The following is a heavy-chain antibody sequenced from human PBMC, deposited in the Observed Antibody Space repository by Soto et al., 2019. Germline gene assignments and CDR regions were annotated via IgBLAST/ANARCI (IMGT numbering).Heavy chain of an antibody. CDR1: GFTFSSYA. Sequence: GGSLRLSCAASGFTFSSYAMHWVRQAPGKGLEWVAVISYDGSNKYYADSVKGRFTISRDNSKNTLYLQMNSLRAEDTAVYYCARDWSPYLIAALDYWGQGTLVTVSS. CDR2: ISYDGSNK. V-gene: IGHV3-30-3*01. CDR3: ARDWSPYLIAALDY. J-gene: IGHJ4*02. D-gene: IGHD6-6*01.